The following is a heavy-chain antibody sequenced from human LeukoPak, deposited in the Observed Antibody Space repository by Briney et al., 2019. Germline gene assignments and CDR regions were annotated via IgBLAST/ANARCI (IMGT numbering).Heavy chain of an antibody. CDR3: AKSTDRYFSSGGGEFDY. CDR1: GFTFSSYG. CDR2: ISYDAKSN. J-gene: IGHJ4*02. V-gene: IGHV3-30*18. Sequence: GGSLRLSCVTSGFTFSSYGMHWVRQVPGKGLEWVAVISYDAKSNYHVDSVKGRFTISRDNSKNTLYLQVNSLRAEDTAVYYCAKSTDRYFSSGGGEFDYWGQGTLVTVSS. D-gene: IGHD6-25*01.